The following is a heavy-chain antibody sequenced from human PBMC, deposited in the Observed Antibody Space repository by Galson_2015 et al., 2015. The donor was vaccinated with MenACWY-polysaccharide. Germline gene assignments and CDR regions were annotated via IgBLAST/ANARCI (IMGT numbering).Heavy chain of an antibody. D-gene: IGHD6-19*01. J-gene: IGHJ4*02. V-gene: IGHV3-53*05. CDR3: AKLPEYSSGWYGTDY. Sequence: SLRLSCAASGFTVSSNYMSWVRQAPGKGLEWVSVIYSGGSTYYADSVKGRFTISRDNSKNSLYLQMNSLRTEDTALYYCAKLPEYSSGWYGTDYWGQGTLVTVSS. CDR1: GFTVSSNY. CDR2: IYSGGST.